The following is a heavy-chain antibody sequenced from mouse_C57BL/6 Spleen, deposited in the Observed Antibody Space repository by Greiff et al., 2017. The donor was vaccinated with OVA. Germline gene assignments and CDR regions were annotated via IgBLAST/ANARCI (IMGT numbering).Heavy chain of an antibody. CDR3: ARDDDYYAMDY. CDR2: ISDGGGYT. V-gene: IGHV5-4*01. CDR1: GYTFSSYA. Sequence: EVHLVESGGGLVKPGGSLKLSCAASGYTFSSYAMSWVRQTPEQRLEWVATISDGGGYTYYPDNVKGRFTISRDNAKNNLYLEMSHLKSEDTAMYYCARDDDYYAMDYWGQGTSVTVSS. J-gene: IGHJ4*01.